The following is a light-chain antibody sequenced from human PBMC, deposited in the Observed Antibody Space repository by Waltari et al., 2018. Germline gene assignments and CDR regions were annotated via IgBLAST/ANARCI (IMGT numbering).Light chain of an antibody. CDR2: TAS. CDR1: EIIGTY. J-gene: IGKJ2*02. Sequence: DIQMTQSPSSLSASIGDRVAITCRATEIIGTYVNWYQHKPVQAPKLLIYTASTLQNGVPARFSGSGSGTDFSLTISSLQPEDFATYYRQQSFSTPRTFGQGTTLEIK. V-gene: IGKV1-39*01. CDR3: QQSFSTPRT.